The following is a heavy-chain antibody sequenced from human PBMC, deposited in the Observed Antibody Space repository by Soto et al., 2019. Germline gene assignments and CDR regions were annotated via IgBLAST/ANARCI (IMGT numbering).Heavy chain of an antibody. CDR3: AGHTDILTGDYPYYYYYYGMDV. CDR1: GGTVSGYA. CDR2: IIPIFGTA. Sequence: GPSGKVSCKASGGTVSGYAISGAGPATGQGLEWMGGIIPIFGTANYAQKFQGRVTITADESTSTAYMELSSLRSEDTAVYYCAGHTDILTGDYPYYYYYYGMDVWGQGTTVTVSS. J-gene: IGHJ6*02. V-gene: IGHV1-69*13. D-gene: IGHD3-9*01.